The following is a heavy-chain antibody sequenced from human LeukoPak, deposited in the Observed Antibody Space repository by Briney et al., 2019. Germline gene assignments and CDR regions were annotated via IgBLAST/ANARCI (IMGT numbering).Heavy chain of an antibody. CDR2: ISAYNGNT. D-gene: IGHD6-13*01. Sequence: GASVKVSCKASGYTFTSYGISWVRRAPGQGLEWMGWISAYNGNTNYAQKLQGRVTMTTDTSTSTAYMELRSLRSDDTAVYYCARVAPYSSSWYVNYYYGMDVWGQGTTVTVSS. CDR1: GYTFTSYG. V-gene: IGHV1-18*01. CDR3: ARVAPYSSSWYVNYYYGMDV. J-gene: IGHJ6*02.